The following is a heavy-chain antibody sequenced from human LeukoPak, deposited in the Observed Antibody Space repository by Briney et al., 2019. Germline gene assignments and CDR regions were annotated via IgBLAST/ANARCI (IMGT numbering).Heavy chain of an antibody. V-gene: IGHV3-30*18. Sequence: GGSLRLSCAASGFIFSSYGMHWVRQAPGKGLERVAVISYHGSNKYYADSVKGRFTISRDNSKNTLYLQMNSLRAEDTAVYYCAKFPKSGFWSGYLDYWGQGTLVTVSS. CDR3: AKFPKSGFWSGYLDY. CDR2: ISYHGSNK. D-gene: IGHD3-3*01. CDR1: GFIFSSYG. J-gene: IGHJ4*02.